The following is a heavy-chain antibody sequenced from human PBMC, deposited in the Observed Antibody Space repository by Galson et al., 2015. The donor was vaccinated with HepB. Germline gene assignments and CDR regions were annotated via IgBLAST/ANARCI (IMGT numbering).Heavy chain of an antibody. V-gene: IGHV3-30-3*01. CDR2: ISYDGSNK. CDR1: GFTFSSYA. Sequence: SLRLSCAASGFTFSSYAMHWVRQAPGKGLEWVAVISYDGSNKYYADSVKGRFTISRDNSKNTLYLQMNSLRAEDTAVYYCARVRSGGSCHNWFDPWGQGTLVTVSS. J-gene: IGHJ5*02. CDR3: ARVRSGGSCHNWFDP. D-gene: IGHD2-15*01.